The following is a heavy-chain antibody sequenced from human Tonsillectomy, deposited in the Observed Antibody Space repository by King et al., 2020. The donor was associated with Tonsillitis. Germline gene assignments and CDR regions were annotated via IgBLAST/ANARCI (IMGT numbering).Heavy chain of an antibody. J-gene: IGHJ2*01. Sequence: VQLQESGPGLVKPSETLSLTCTVSGGSISSYYWSWIRQPPGKGLEWIGFINHSGSTNYNPSLKSRVTMSVDTSKNHFSLRLSSVTAADSAVYYCARPYSSSFWFFDLWGRGTLVTVSS. D-gene: IGHD6-6*01. CDR1: GGSISSYY. CDR2: INHSGST. V-gene: IGHV4-59*08. CDR3: ARPYSSSFWFFDL.